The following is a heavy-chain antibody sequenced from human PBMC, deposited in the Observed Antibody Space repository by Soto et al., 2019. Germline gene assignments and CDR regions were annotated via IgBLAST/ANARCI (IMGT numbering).Heavy chain of an antibody. J-gene: IGHJ6*02. CDR1: GFTFSSYA. V-gene: IGHV3-30-3*01. CDR2: ISYDGINK. CDR3: ARTSHIAAAADTYYFYCMDV. D-gene: IGHD6-13*01. Sequence: GGSLRLSCAASGFTFSSYAMHWVRQAPGKGLEWVAVISYDGINKYYADSVKGRFTISRDNSKNTLYLQMNSLRAEDTAVYYCARTSHIAAAADTYYFYCMDVRGQGTTVTVSS.